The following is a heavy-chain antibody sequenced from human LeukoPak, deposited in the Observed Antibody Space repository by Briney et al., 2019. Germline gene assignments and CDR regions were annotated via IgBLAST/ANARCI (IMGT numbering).Heavy chain of an antibody. Sequence: SETLSLTCTVSGGSVSSGGYYWSWIRQHPGKGLEWIGYIYYSGSTYYNPSLKSRVTISVDTSKNQFSLKLSSVTAADTAVYYCASVAMIVPTAWFDPWGQGTLVTVSS. J-gene: IGHJ5*02. V-gene: IGHV4-31*03. CDR2: IYYSGST. CDR1: GGSVSSGGYY. CDR3: ASVAMIVPTAWFDP. D-gene: IGHD3-22*01.